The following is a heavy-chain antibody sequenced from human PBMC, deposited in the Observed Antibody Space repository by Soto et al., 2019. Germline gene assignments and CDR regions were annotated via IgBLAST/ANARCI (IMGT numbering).Heavy chain of an antibody. Sequence: QVQLQESGPGLVKPSETLSLTCTVSGGSISSYYWSWIRQPPGKGLEWIGYIYYSGSTNYTPSRKSRVTITVDTSKTQFSRKLSSVTAADTAVYCCARRWGVALDYWGQGTLVTVSS. V-gene: IGHV4-59*08. CDR3: ARRWGVALDY. J-gene: IGHJ4*02. D-gene: IGHD3-16*01. CDR1: GGSISSYY. CDR2: IYYSGST.